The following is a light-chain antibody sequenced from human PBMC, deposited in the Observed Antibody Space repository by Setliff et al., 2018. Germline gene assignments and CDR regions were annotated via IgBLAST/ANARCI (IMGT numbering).Light chain of an antibody. Sequence: SVLTQPASVSGSPGQSITISCTGTSSDVGNYNYVSWYQQHPGKAPKLMIFDVIKRPSGVSNRFSGSKSGITASLTISGLQAEDEADYYCSSYTSKSTHALFAGGTKVTVL. J-gene: IGLJ2*01. CDR1: SSDVGNYNY. V-gene: IGLV2-14*03. CDR2: DVI. CDR3: SSYTSKSTHAL.